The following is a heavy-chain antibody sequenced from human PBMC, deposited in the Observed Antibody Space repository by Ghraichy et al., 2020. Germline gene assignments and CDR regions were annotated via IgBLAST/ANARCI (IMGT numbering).Heavy chain of an antibody. D-gene: IGHD5/OR15-5a*01. V-gene: IGHV1-2*04. J-gene: IGHJ4*02. CDR2: INPHRGDT. Sequence: ASVKVSCKASGYTFTDYYMHWRRQAPGQRLEWMGWINPHRGDTNYAQKFQGWVTMTRDTSISTVYMELARLTSDDTAMYYCARGPSTGDFDYWGQGTLVTVSS. CDR3: ARGPSTGDFDY. CDR1: GYTFTDYY.